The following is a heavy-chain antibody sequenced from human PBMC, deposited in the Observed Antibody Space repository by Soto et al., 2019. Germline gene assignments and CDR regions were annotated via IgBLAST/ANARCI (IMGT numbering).Heavy chain of an antibody. V-gene: IGHV3-7*01. Sequence: EVQLVESGGGLVQPGGSLRVSCAASGFEFSAYCMTWVRQAPGKGLEWVATIKKDGNEKYYGASVRGRFSVIRDNAKNAAYLQMDRLKAEDTGVYYCARGRYNSGDYPKLCDYWGQGAWFTVSS. CDR1: GFEFSAYC. CDR2: IKKDGNEK. CDR3: ARGRYNSGDYPKLCDY. D-gene: IGHD5-12*01. J-gene: IGHJ4*02.